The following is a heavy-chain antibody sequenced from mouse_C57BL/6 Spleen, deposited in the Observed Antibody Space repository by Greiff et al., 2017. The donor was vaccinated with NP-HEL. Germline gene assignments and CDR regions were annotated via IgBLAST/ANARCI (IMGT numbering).Heavy chain of an antibody. CDR2: IYPGDGDT. Sequence: VQLQQSGAELVKPGASVKISCKASGYAFSSYWMNWVKQRPGKGLEWIGQIYPGDGDTNYNGKFKGKATLTADKSSSTAYMQLSSLTSEDSAVYFCARGDYGSRDYYAMDYWGQGTSVTVSS. J-gene: IGHJ4*01. V-gene: IGHV1-80*01. CDR1: GYAFSSYW. D-gene: IGHD1-1*01. CDR3: ARGDYGSRDYYAMDY.